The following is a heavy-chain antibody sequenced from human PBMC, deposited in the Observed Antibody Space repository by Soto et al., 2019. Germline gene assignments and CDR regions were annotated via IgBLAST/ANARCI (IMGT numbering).Heavy chain of an antibody. D-gene: IGHD3-16*02. Sequence: GESLKISCNGSGYSFTSYWIGWVRQMPWKGLEWMGIIYPGDSDTRYSPSFQGQVTISADKSISTAYLQWSSLKASDTAMYYCARHGQVDRWGMDVWGQGTTVTVSS. J-gene: IGHJ6*02. CDR1: GYSFTSYW. CDR2: IYPGDSDT. V-gene: IGHV5-51*01. CDR3: ARHGQVDRWGMDV.